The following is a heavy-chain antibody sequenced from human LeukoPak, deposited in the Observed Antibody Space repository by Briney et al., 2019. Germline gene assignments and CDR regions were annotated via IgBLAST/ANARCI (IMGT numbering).Heavy chain of an antibody. CDR1: GGSISSYY. CDR2: IYPSGST. CDR3: ARVSCSYINCHPFYFDY. Sequence: SETLSLTCTVSGGSISSYYWSWIRQPAGKGLEWIGRIYPSGSTSYNASLKSRVSMSVDTSKNQFSLKLSSVTAADTAVYYCARVSCSYINCHPFYFDYWGQGTLVTVSS. D-gene: IGHD2-15*01. V-gene: IGHV4-4*07. J-gene: IGHJ4*02.